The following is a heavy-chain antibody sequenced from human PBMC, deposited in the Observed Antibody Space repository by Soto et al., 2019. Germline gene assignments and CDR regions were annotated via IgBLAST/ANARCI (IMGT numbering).Heavy chain of an antibody. CDR3: SRGGITMIVGVDAFDI. J-gene: IGHJ3*02. CDR1: GYTFTSYG. Sequence: ASVKVSCKASGYTFTSYGISWVGQAPGQGLEWVGWISAYNGNTNYAQKLQGRVTMTTDTSTSTAYMELRSLRSDDTAVYYCSRGGITMIVGVDAFDIWGQGTMVTVSS. CDR2: ISAYNGNT. D-gene: IGHD3-22*01. V-gene: IGHV1-18*04.